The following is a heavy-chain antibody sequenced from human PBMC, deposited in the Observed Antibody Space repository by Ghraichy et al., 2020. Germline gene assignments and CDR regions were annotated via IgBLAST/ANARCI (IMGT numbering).Heavy chain of an antibody. CDR3: ARYAGGHWFFDL. CDR1: GGSIRSSY. CDR2: IYYSGST. D-gene: IGHD1-26*01. V-gene: IGHV4-59*01. Sequence: SETLSLTCTVFGGSIRSSYWNWIRQPPGKGLEWIGSIYYSGSTDYNPSLKSRVSVSVDTAKNQFSLKLSSVTAADTAVYYCARYAGGHWFFDLWGRGTLVTVSS. J-gene: IGHJ2*01.